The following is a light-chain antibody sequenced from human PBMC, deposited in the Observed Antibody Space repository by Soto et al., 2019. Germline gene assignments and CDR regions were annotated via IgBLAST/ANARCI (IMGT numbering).Light chain of an antibody. CDR1: QSISSW. CDR3: PHYNSCSLT. Sequence: DIQMTQSPSTLSASVGDRVTITCRASQSISSWLAWYQQKPGKAPKLLIYKASSLESGVPSRFSGSGSSTEFTRNISCLQPADFAAYYGPHYNSCSLTFGGGNKVEIK. J-gene: IGKJ4*01. V-gene: IGKV1-5*03. CDR2: KAS.